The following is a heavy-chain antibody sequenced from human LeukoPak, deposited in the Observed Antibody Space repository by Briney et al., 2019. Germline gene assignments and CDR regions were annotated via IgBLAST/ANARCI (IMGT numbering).Heavy chain of an antibody. CDR3: ARDYDSSGYYRGRAFDI. CDR2: IIPIFGTA. D-gene: IGHD3-22*01. Sequence: GSSVKVSCKASGGTFSSYAISWVRQAPGQGLEWMGGIIPIFGTANYAQKFQGRVTITADESTSTAYMELSSLRSEDTAVYYCARDYDSSGYYRGRAFDIWGQGTMVTVSS. V-gene: IGHV1-69*01. J-gene: IGHJ3*02. CDR1: GGTFSSYA.